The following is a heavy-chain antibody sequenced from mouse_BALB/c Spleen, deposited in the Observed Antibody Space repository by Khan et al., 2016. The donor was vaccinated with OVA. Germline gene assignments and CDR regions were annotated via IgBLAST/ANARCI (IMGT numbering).Heavy chain of an antibody. CDR3: ARDYWFVY. CDR1: GFTFSNYA. J-gene: IGHJ3*01. Sequence: EVKVEESGGGLVKPGGSLKVSCAASGFTFSNYAMSWVRQTPEKRLEWVASISSGGRTYYPDSVKGRFTISRDNARNILYLQMSSLRSEDTAMYYCARDYWFVYWGQGTLGTVSA. V-gene: IGHV5-6-5*01. CDR2: ISSGGRT.